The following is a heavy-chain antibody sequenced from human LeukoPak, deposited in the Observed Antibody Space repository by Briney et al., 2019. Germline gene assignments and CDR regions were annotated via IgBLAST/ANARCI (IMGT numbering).Heavy chain of an antibody. V-gene: IGHV4-30-2*01. D-gene: IGHD1-26*01. CDR1: GGSISSGGYY. J-gene: IGHJ6*03. CDR2: IYHSGST. Sequence: PSQTLSLTCTVSGGSISSGGYYWSWIRQPPGKGLEWIGYIYHSGSTYYNPSLKSRVTISVDRSKNQFSLKLSSVTAADTAVYYCARVRWELSDSYYYYYMDVWGKGTTVTVSS. CDR3: ARVRWELSDSYYYYYMDV.